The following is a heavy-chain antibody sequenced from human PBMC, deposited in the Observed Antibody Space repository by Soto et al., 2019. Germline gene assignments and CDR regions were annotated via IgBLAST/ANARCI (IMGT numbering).Heavy chain of an antibody. D-gene: IGHD5-18*01. Sequence: PGGSLRLSCAASGFTFSSYWMYWVRQAPGKGLVWVTRINSDGSSTKYADSVKGRFTISRDNAKNTLYLQMNALRAEDTAVYYCTRDQIYSYGYSPFDYWGQGVLVTVSS. V-gene: IGHV3-74*03. CDR1: GFTFSSYW. CDR3: TRDQIYSYGYSPFDY. J-gene: IGHJ4*02. CDR2: INSDGSST.